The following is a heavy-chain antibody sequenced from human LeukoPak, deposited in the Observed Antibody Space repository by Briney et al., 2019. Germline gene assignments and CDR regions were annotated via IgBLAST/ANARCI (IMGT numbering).Heavy chain of an antibody. CDR3: ARDRRDYDTSGYSDY. D-gene: IGHD3-22*01. J-gene: IGHJ4*02. CDR2: IYSGGST. Sequence: GGSLRLSCAASGFTFSSYAMSWVRQAPGKGLEWVSVIYSGGSTYYADSVKGRFTISRDNSKNTLYLQMNSLRAEDTAVYYCARDRRDYDTSGYSDYWGQGTLVTVSS. CDR1: GFTFSSYA. V-gene: IGHV3-53*01.